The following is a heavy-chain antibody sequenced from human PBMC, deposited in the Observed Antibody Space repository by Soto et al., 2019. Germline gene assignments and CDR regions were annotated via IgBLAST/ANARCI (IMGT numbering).Heavy chain of an antibody. CDR1: GYTFTSYG. CDR2: ISAYNGNT. V-gene: IGHV1-18*01. CDR3: AREPPDCSGGSCYSRGYAFDI. J-gene: IGHJ3*02. Sequence: ASVKVSCKASGYTFTSYGISWVRQAPGQGLEWMGWISAYNGNTNYAQKLQGRVTMTTDTSTSTAYMELRSLRSDDTAVYYCAREPPDCSGGSCYSRGYAFDIWGQGTMVTVSS. D-gene: IGHD2-15*01.